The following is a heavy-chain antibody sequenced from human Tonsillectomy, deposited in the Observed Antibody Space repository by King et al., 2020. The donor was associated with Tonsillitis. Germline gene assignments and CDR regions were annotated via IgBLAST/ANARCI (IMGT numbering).Heavy chain of an antibody. V-gene: IGHV3-7*01. CDR2: INRDGSET. D-gene: IGHD2-15*01. CDR1: GFTFSTYW. CDR3: ARDSSPALSGSWYDAFDI. J-gene: IGHJ3*02. Sequence: VQLVESGGGLVQPGGSLRLSCAASGFTFSTYWLTWVRQAPGKGLEWVANINRDGSETYYVDSVKGRFTVSRDNAKNSLYLQMNSLRAEDTAIYYCARDSSPALSGSWYDAFDIWGQGIMVTVSS.